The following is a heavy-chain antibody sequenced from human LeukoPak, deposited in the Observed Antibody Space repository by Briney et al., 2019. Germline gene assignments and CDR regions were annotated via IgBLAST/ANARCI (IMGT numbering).Heavy chain of an antibody. CDR2: ISGSGGST. D-gene: IGHD2-2*01. V-gene: IGHV3-23*01. CDR3: ASPIVYCSSTSCPVDY. J-gene: IGHJ4*02. Sequence: GGSLRLSCAASGFTFSSYAMSWVRQAPGKGLEWVSAISGSGGSTYYADSVKGRFTISRDNSKNTLYLQMNSLRAEDTAVYYCASPIVYCSSTSCPVDYWGQGTLVTVSS. CDR1: GFTFSSYA.